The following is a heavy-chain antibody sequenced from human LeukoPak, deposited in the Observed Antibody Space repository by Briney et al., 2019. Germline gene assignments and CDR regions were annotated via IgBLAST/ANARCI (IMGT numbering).Heavy chain of an antibody. Sequence: ASVKVSCKASGGTFSSYAISWVRQAPGQGLEWMGGIIPIFGTANYAQKFQGSVTITADKSTSTAYMALSSLRSEDTAVYYCARHTHSGAFDIWGQGTMVTVSS. CDR1: GGTFSSYA. V-gene: IGHV1-69*06. CDR2: IIPIFGTA. D-gene: IGHD3-10*01. CDR3: ARHTHSGAFDI. J-gene: IGHJ3*02.